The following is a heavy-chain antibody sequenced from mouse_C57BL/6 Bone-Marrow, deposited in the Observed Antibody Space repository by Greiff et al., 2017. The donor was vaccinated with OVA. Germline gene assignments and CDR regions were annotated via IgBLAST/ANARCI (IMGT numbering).Heavy chain of an antibody. J-gene: IGHJ2*01. CDR2: INPNNGGT. D-gene: IGHD3-2*02. V-gene: IGHV1-26*01. Sequence: EVQLQQSGPELVKPGASVKISCKASGYTFTDYYMNWVKQSHGKSLEWIGDINPNNGGTSYNQKFKGKATLTVDKSSSTAYMELRSLTSEDSAVYYCARNAAQVYYFDYWGQGTTLTVSS. CDR1: GYTFTDYY. CDR3: ARNAAQVYYFDY.